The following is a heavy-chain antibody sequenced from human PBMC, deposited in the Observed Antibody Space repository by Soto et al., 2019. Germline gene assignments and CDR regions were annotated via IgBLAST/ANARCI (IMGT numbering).Heavy chain of an antibody. V-gene: IGHV4-39*07. Sequence: SETLSLTCTVSSGSISSSSYFWGWIRQPPGKGLEWIGSIYYSGSTYYNPSLKSRVTVSVDTSKNQFSLKLSSVTAADTAVYYCAREYWLAVAEEHYYYGMDVWGQGTTVTVSS. CDR3: AREYWLAVAEEHYYYGMDV. CDR2: IYYSGST. J-gene: IGHJ6*02. D-gene: IGHD2-8*02. CDR1: SGSISSSSYF.